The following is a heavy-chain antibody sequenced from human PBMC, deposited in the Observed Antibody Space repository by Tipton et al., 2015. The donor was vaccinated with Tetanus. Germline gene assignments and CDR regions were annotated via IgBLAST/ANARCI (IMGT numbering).Heavy chain of an antibody. D-gene: IGHD4-17*01. Sequence: TLSLTCTVYGGSISSYYWSWIRQPPGKGLEWIGYIYYSGSTNYNPSLKSRVTISVDTSKNQFSLKLSSVTAADTAVYYCARGGRYDYGVQGWFDPWGQGTLVTVSS. CDR1: GGSISSYY. CDR2: IYYSGST. CDR3: ARGGRYDYGVQGWFDP. J-gene: IGHJ5*02. V-gene: IGHV4-59*01.